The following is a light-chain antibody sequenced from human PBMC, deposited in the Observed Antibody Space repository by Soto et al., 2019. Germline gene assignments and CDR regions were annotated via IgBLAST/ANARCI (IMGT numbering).Light chain of an antibody. Sequence: DIQMTQAPSTLSASVGDRVTITCRASQSISSWLAWYQQKPGKAPKLLIYKASTLKSGVPSRFSGSGSGTEFALTITSLQAEDFATYYCQQLRMYPSTFGGGTKVDIK. CDR3: QQLRMYPST. CDR1: QSISSW. V-gene: IGKV1-5*03. CDR2: KAS. J-gene: IGKJ4*01.